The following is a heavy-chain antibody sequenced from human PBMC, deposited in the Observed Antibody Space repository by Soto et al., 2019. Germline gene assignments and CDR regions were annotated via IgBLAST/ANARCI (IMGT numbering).Heavy chain of an antibody. D-gene: IGHD6-6*01. J-gene: IGHJ4*02. CDR2: IYSGGST. CDR3: ARALAGRYSSSFYFDY. Sequence: GGSLRLSCAASGFTFSSYAMSWVRQAPGKGLEWVSVIYSGGSTYYADSVKGRFTTSRHNSKNTLYLQMNSLRAEDTAVYYCARALAGRYSSSFYFDYWGQGTLVTVSS. V-gene: IGHV3-53*04. CDR1: GFTFSSYA.